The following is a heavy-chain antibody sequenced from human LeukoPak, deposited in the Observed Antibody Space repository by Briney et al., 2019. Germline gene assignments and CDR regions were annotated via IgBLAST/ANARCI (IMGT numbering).Heavy chain of an antibody. V-gene: IGHV1-18*01. CDR1: GYDFTSVG. CDR3: ARDSSGSYRRDAFDI. J-gene: IGHJ3*02. Sequence: ASGKVSCKASGYDFTSVGITWVRRAPGQGLEWMGWISAYNGNTNYAQKLQGRVTMTTDTSTSTAYMELGSLRSDDTAVYYCARDSSGSYRRDAFDIWGQGTMVTVFS. CDR2: ISAYNGNT. D-gene: IGHD1-26*01.